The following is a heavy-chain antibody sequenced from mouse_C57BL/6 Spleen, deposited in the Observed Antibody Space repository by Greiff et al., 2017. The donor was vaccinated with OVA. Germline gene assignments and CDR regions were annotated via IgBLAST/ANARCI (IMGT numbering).Heavy chain of an antibody. V-gene: IGHV7-3*01. D-gene: IGHD4-1*01. Sequence: EVNVVESGGGLVQPGGSLSLSCAASGFTFTDYYMSWVRQPPGKALEWLGFIRNKANGYTTEYSASVKGRFTISRDNSQSILYLQMNALRAEDSATYYCARYSNWDGFAYWGQGTLVTVSA. J-gene: IGHJ3*01. CDR2: IRNKANGYTT. CDR1: GFTFTDYY. CDR3: ARYSNWDGFAY.